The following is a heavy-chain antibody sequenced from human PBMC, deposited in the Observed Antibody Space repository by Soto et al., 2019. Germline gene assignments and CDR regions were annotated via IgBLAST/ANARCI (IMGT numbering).Heavy chain of an antibody. Sequence: KPSETLSLTCAVYGGSFSGYYWSWIRQPPGKGLEWIGEINHSGSTNYNPSLKSRVTISVDTSKNQFSLKLSSVTAADTAVYYCARVWQQLVLSYYYYYMDVWGKGTTVTVSS. D-gene: IGHD6-13*01. CDR1: GGSFSGYY. CDR3: ARVWQQLVLSYYYYYMDV. J-gene: IGHJ6*03. V-gene: IGHV4-34*01. CDR2: INHSGST.